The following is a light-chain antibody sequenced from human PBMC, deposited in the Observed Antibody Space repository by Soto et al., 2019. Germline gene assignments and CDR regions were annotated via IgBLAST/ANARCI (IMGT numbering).Light chain of an antibody. CDR2: DAS. V-gene: IGKV1-33*01. J-gene: IGKJ3*01. CDR3: QQYDNLLFT. Sequence: DIEMTQSPSSLSASVGDRVTITCQASHDISNYLNWYQQKPGQAPQLLIYDASNLETAVPSRFSGSGSGTDFTFTISSLQDEDFVTYYCQQYDNLLFTFGPGTKVDIK. CDR1: HDISNY.